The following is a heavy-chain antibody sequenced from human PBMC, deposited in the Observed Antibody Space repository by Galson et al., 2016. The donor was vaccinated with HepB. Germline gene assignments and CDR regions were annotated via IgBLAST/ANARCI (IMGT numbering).Heavy chain of an antibody. J-gene: IGHJ4*02. CDR2: TYYRSRWYN. D-gene: IGHD6-25*01. Sequence: CAISGDSVSSNTAAWDWIRQSPSRGLEWLGRTYYRSRWYNDYAESVKGRITVTPDTSKNQFSLHLNSVTPEDTAVYYCARDEKRASYYFDYWGQGTLVTVSS. V-gene: IGHV6-1*01. CDR1: GDSVSSNTAA. CDR3: ARDEKRASYYFDY.